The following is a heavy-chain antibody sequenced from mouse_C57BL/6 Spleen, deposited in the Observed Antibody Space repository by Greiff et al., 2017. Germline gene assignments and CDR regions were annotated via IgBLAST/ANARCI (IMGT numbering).Heavy chain of an antibody. J-gene: IGHJ1*03. CDR3: ATVVATPSFDV. CDR1: GYAFSSYW. D-gene: IGHD1-1*01. Sequence: QVHVKQSGAELVKPGASVKISCKASGYAFSSYWMNWVKQRPGKGLEWNGQIYPGDGNTNYNGKFKGKATLTADKSSSTAYMQLSRLTSEDSAVYFCATVVATPSFDVWGTGTTVTVSS. V-gene: IGHV1-80*01. CDR2: IYPGDGNT.